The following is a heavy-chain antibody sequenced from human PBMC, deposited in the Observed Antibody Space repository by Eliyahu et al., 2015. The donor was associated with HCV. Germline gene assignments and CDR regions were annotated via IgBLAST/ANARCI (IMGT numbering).Heavy chain of an antibody. Sequence: QVQLVQSGPEVKKPGASVKVSCKASGYTFTTYGLSWVRQAPGQGLEWMGWISVYYGYTSYEQKLQNRVTLTRDTSTNTAYMELRDLRPDDTATYFCISERGREIYYFAYWGPGTQVTVSS. CDR3: ISERGREIYYFAY. J-gene: IGHJ4*02. CDR2: ISVYYGYT. V-gene: IGHV1-18*01. CDR1: GYTFTTYG. D-gene: IGHD5-24*01.